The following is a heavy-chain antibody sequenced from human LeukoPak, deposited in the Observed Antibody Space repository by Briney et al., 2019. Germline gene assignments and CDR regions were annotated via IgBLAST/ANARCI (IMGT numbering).Heavy chain of an antibody. V-gene: IGHV4-39*01. J-gene: IGHJ5*02. CDR2: IYYSGST. CDR3: ARHEYSGSYYGLSWFDP. CDR1: GGSISSSGYY. D-gene: IGHD1-26*01. Sequence: SETQSLTCTVSGGSISSSGYYWGWIRQPPGKGLEWIASIYYSGSTYYNPSLKSRVTISVDTSKNQLSLKLSSLTAADTAVYYCARHEYSGSYYGLSWFDPWGQGTLVTVSS.